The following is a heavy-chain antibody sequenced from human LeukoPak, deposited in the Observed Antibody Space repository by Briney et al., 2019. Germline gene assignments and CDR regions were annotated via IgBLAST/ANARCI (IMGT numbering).Heavy chain of an antibody. D-gene: IGHD1-26*01. Sequence: PGGSLTLSCSGSGFTLIDHYMDWVRQSPEKGLEWVGRARVKANSYTTEYAASVKGRFSISTDDSRNSLYLHMDSLKVEDTAIYYCVRSGSAAQADFPYNAMHVWGQGTTVTVSS. V-gene: IGHV3-72*01. CDR1: GFTLIDHY. CDR3: VRSGSAAQADFPYNAMHV. CDR2: ARVKANSYTT. J-gene: IGHJ6*02.